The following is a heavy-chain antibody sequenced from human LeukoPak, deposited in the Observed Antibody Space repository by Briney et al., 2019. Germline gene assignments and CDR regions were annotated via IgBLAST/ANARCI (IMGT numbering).Heavy chain of an antibody. CDR2: ISCNSGSI. D-gene: IGHD3-22*01. CDR1: GFTFDDYA. J-gene: IGHJ4*02. V-gene: IGHV3-9*01. CDR3: ARDAYYYDSSPLPLDY. Sequence: TGGSLRLSCAASGFTFDDYAMHWVRQAPGKGLEWVSGISCNSGSIGYADSVKGRFTISRDNSKNSLYLQMNSLRAEDTAVYYCARDAYYYDSSPLPLDYWGQGTLVTVSS.